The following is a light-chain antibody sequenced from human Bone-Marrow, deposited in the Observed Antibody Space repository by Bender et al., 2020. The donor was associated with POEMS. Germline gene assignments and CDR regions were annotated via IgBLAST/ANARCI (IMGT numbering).Light chain of an antibody. CDR3: AGWEDSLNGWV. CDR1: SSNIGTNP. Sequence: QSVLTQPPSASGTPGQRVTISCSGSSSNIGTNPVNWYQQLPGTAPKLLIYINNQRPSGVPDRFSGSKSGTSTSLAISCLQSEHEADYYCAGWEDSLNGWVFGGGTKLPVL. V-gene: IGLV1-44*01. CDR2: INN. J-gene: IGLJ3*02.